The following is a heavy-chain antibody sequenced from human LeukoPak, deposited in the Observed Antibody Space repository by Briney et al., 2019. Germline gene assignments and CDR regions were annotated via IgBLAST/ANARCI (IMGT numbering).Heavy chain of an antibody. CDR3: ASVTTWYFQH. CDR2: IYSGGST. D-gene: IGHD4-11*01. Sequence: GGSLRLSCAASGFTVSSNYMSWVRQAPGKGLEWVSVIYSGGSTYYADSVKGRFTISRDNSKNTLSLQMNSLRAEDTAVYYCASVTTWYFQHWGQGTLVTVSS. V-gene: IGHV3-66*02. J-gene: IGHJ1*01. CDR1: GFTVSSNY.